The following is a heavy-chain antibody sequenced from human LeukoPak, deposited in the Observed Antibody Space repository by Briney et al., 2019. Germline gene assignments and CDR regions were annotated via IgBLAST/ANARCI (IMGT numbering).Heavy chain of an antibody. J-gene: IGHJ4*02. Sequence: GGSLRLSCAASGFTVSTNYTSWVRQAPGKGLEWVAVISYDGSNKYYADSVKGRFTISRDNSKNTLYLQMNSLRAEDTAVYYCARDWTTDYWGQGTLVTVSS. CDR2: ISYDGSNK. CDR3: ARDWTTDY. CDR1: GFTVSTNY. V-gene: IGHV3-30-3*01. D-gene: IGHD3/OR15-3a*01.